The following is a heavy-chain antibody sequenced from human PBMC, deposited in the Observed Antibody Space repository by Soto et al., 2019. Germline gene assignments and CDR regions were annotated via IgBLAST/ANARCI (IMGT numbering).Heavy chain of an antibody. V-gene: IGHV3-21*01. CDR2: ISSSSSYI. J-gene: IGHJ6*02. CDR1: GFTFSSYS. D-gene: IGHD3-10*01. Sequence: GGSLRLSCAASGFTFSSYSMNWVRHAPGKGLEGVSSISSSSSYIYYADSVKGRFTISRDNAKNSLYLQMNSLRAEDTAVYYCARDGYGSGSYYNTTNSYGMDVWGQGTTVTVTS. CDR3: ARDGYGSGSYYNTTNSYGMDV.